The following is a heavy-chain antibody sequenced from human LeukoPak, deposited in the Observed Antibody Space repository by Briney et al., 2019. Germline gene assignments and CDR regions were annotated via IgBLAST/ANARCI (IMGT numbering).Heavy chain of an antibody. CDR3: ARDTASNYYYYGMDV. CDR1: GYTFTSYD. V-gene: IGHV1-69*04. CDR2: IIPILGIA. J-gene: IGHJ6*02. D-gene: IGHD3-3*02. Sequence: SVKVSCKASGYTFTSYDIHWVRQAPGQGLEWMGRIIPILGIANYAQKFQGRVTITADKSTSTAYMELSSLRSEDTAVYYCARDTASNYYYYGMDVWGQGTTVTVSS.